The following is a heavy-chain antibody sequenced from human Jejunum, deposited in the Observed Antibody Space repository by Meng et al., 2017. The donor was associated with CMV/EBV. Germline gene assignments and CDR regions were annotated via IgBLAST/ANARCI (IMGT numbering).Heavy chain of an antibody. CDR2: ISGYNGDT. D-gene: IGHD2-21*02. CDR3: ARLVVVTSISGPRWFDP. CDR1: GYTFTSHD. V-gene: IGHV1-18*04. J-gene: IGHJ5*02. Sequence: QFQLVRLGAEVKNPGASVKVSCKVFGYTFTSHDFSWLRQAPGQGLEWMGWISGYNGDTNYAQKFQGRVTMTTDTSTSTTYMELRSLKSDDTAVYFCARLVVVTSISGPRWFDPWGQGTLVTVSS.